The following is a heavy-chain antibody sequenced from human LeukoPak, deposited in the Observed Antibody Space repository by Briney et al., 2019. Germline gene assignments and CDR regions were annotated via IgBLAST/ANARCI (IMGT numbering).Heavy chain of an antibody. CDR3: AGSSTSTYYYYGMDV. CDR2: FDPEDGET. Sequence: ASVKVSCKVSGYTLTELSMHWVRQAPGKGLEWMGGFDPEDGETIYAQKFQGRVTMTEDTSTDTAYMELSSPRSEDTAVYYCAGSSTSTYYYYGMDVCGQGTTVTVSS. D-gene: IGHD2-2*01. V-gene: IGHV1-24*01. CDR1: GYTLTELS. J-gene: IGHJ6*02.